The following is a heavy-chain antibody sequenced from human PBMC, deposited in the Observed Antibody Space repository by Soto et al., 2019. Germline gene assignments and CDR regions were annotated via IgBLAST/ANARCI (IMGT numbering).Heavy chain of an antibody. CDR3: ARHDSGTMSVTPY. CDR2: IYYSGST. D-gene: IGHD3-10*02. CDR1: GGSISSSSYY. V-gene: IGHV4-39*01. Sequence: QLQLQESGPGLVKPSETLSLTCTVAGGSISSSSYYWGWIRQPPGKGLEWIGSIYYSGSTYYNPSLKSRVTISVDTSKNQCSLKLSSVTAADTAVYYCARHDSGTMSVTPYWGQGTLVTVSS. J-gene: IGHJ4*02.